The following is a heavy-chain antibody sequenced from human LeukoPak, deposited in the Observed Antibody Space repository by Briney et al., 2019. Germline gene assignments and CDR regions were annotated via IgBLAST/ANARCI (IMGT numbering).Heavy chain of an antibody. CDR1: GGPSRGFF. V-gene: IGHV4-34*01. CDR2: ISHSGSS. Sequence: PSETLSLTCAVYGGPSRGFFWSWIRQAPGKGLGWIGEISHSGSSNYNPSLKSRIPISVDTSKSQFSLRLPSVTAADTAVYYCARGIFYGGRNQYIWFDLWGQGTLVTVSS. D-gene: IGHD4-23*01. J-gene: IGHJ5*02. CDR3: ARGIFYGGRNQYIWFDL.